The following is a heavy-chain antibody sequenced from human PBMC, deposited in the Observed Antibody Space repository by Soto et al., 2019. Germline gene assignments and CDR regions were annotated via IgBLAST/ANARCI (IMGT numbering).Heavy chain of an antibody. CDR1: GGSINGNDYY. CDR2: IYDSGTT. D-gene: IGHD3-10*01. Sequence: PSETLSLTCTVSGGSINGNDYYWSWIRQSPGKGLEWIGYIYDSGTTLYSPSFRSRVTISGDTSSNHFSLKLTSVTAADTAVYFCARGEIRGGFDIWGQGTMVTVSS. J-gene: IGHJ3*02. V-gene: IGHV4-30-4*01. CDR3: ARGEIRGGFDI.